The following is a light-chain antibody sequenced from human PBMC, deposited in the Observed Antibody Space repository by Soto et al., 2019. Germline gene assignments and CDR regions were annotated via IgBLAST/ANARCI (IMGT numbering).Light chain of an antibody. V-gene: IGLV1-40*01. Sequence: QSVLTQPRSVSGAPGQRVTICWTGSNSNTRAGYDVHSYLTLPGTAPRLLVYINHNRPSGVPDRSSGSKSGTSASLAITGLQAEDEADYYCQSYDSRLSAYVFGTGTTVTVL. CDR3: QSYDSRLSAYV. CDR2: INH. J-gene: IGLJ1*01. CDR1: NSNTRAGYD.